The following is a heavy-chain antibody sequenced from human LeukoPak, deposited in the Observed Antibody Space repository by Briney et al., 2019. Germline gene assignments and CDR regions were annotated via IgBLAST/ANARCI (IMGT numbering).Heavy chain of an antibody. CDR1: GGSISSSNYY. J-gene: IGHJ6*03. V-gene: IGHV4-61*02. Sequence: SETLSLTCTVSGGSISSSNYYWSWIRQPAGKGLEWIGRIFTSGSTNCNPSLKSRVALSIDTSKNQFSLKLSSVTAADTAVYYCAREHGASWFGRYYNYMDVWGKGTTLTVSS. CDR2: IFTSGST. CDR3: AREHGASWFGRYYNYMDV. D-gene: IGHD3-10*01.